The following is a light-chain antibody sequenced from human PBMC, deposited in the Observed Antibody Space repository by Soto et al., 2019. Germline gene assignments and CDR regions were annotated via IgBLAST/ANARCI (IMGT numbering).Light chain of an antibody. CDR2: GAS. CDR1: QSVSNN. J-gene: IGKJ1*01. CDR3: QQYNNWWT. V-gene: IGKV3-15*01. Sequence: EIVMTQSPATLSVSPGERATLSCRASQSVSNNLAWYQKKPGQAPRLLIYGASTRATGIPARVSGSGSGTEFTLTISSMQSEDFAFYYWQQYNNWWTFGQGTRVDIK.